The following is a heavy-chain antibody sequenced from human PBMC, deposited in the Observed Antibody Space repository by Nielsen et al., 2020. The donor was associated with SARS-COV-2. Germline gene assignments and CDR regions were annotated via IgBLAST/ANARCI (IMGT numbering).Heavy chain of an antibody. Sequence: GGSLRLSCAASGFTFSDYYMSWIRQAPGKGLEWVSYINSSSSYTNYADSVKGRFTISRDNAKNSLYLQMNSLRAEDTAVYYCARDIGWSGYYDSSGYHGDYWGQGTLVTVSS. V-gene: IGHV3-11*05. J-gene: IGHJ4*02. D-gene: IGHD3-22*01. CDR3: ARDIGWSGYYDSSGYHGDY. CDR1: GFTFSDYY. CDR2: INSSSSYT.